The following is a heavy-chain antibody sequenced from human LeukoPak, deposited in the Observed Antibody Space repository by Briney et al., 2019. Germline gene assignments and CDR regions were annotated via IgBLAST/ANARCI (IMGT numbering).Heavy chain of an antibody. CDR1: GFTFNSYA. CDR3: AKDQGFTSGWSRPTFYFAS. V-gene: IGHV3-30*18. J-gene: IGHJ4*02. Sequence: PGGSLRLSCAASGFTFNSYAMHWVRQAPGKGLEWVAIISSDGSSKYYADSVKGRFTISRDNSKDTLFLQMSSLRSEDTALYYCAKDQGFTSGWSRPTFYFASWGQGTLVTVSS. D-gene: IGHD6-19*01. CDR2: ISSDGSSK.